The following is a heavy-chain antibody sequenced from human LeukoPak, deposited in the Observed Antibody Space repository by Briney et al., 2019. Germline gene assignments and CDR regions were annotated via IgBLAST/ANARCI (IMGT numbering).Heavy chain of an antibody. J-gene: IGHJ5*02. V-gene: IGHV5-51*01. D-gene: IGHD2-2*01. CDR3: ARGALPAANWFDP. CDR2: IYPGDSDT. Sequence: GESLKISCKGSGYSFTSYWIAWVRQMPGKGLEWMGIIYPGDSDTRYSPSFQGQVTISADKSISTAYLQRSSLKASDTAMYYCARGALPAANWFDPWGQGTLVTVPS. CDR1: GYSFTSYW.